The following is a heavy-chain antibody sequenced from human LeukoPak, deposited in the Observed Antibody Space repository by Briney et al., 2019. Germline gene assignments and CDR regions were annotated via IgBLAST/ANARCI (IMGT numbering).Heavy chain of an antibody. V-gene: IGHV4-39*01. CDR1: GGSITSTTSY. D-gene: IGHD3-10*01. Sequence: SETLSLTCTVSGGSITSTTSYWGWIRQASGKGLEWIGTIYYSGSTYYNPSLSSRVTISLDTSKNQFSLSLPFLTAADTAVYFCARYASGSSAFDSWGRGTLVTVSS. CDR3: ARYASGSSAFDS. J-gene: IGHJ4*02. CDR2: IYYSGST.